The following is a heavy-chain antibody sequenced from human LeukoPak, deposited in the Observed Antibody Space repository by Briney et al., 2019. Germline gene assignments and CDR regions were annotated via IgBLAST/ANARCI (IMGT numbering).Heavy chain of an antibody. J-gene: IGHJ6*03. V-gene: IGHV3-21*01. CDR3: ARGGIAGRQVYYCYMDV. CDR2: ISALSTYI. CDR1: GFTFNSYT. D-gene: IGHD6-6*01. Sequence: GGSLRLSCAASGFTFNSYTIHWVRQAPGKGLEWVSSISALSTYIYYADSLKGRFTMSRDNVEKSAYLELSGLTAHDTAIYCARGGIAGRQVYYCYMDVWGKGTTVTVSS.